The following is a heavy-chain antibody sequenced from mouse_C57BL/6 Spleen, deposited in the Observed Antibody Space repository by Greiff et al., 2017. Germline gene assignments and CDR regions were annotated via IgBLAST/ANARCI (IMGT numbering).Heavy chain of an antibody. J-gene: IGHJ2*01. CDR2: LDPETGGT. Sequence: VQLQQSGAELVRPGASVTLSCKASGYTFTDYEMHWVKQTPVHGLEWIGALDPETGGTASNQKFKGKAILTADKSSSTAYMELRSLTSEDSAVYYCTREGREESGDYWGQGTTLTVSS. V-gene: IGHV1-15*01. CDR3: TREGREESGDY. CDR1: GYTFTDYE. D-gene: IGHD3-3*01.